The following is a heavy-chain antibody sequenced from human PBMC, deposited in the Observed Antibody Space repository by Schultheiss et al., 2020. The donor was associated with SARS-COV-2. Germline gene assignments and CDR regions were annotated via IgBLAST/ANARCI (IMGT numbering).Heavy chain of an antibody. Sequence: GGSLRLSCAASGFTFSSYAMHWVRQAPGKGLEWVAVISYDGSNKYYADSVKGRFTISRDNSKNTLYLQMNSLRAEDTAVYYCARDYFPGATTPPRYWGQGTLVTVSS. CDR1: GFTFSSYA. CDR2: ISYDGSNK. CDR3: ARDYFPGATTPPRY. D-gene: IGHD1-26*01. V-gene: IGHV3-30*11. J-gene: IGHJ4*02.